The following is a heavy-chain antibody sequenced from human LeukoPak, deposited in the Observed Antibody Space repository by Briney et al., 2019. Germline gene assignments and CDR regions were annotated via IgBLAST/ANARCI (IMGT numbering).Heavy chain of an antibody. CDR2: IYSNGST. CDR1: GFTVSSNY. Sequence: PGGSLRLSCAASGFTVSSNYMSWVRQAPGKGLEWASIIYSNGSTYYADSMKGRFTISRDNSKNTLYLQMNSLRAEDTAVYYCAAVQVGANYYFDYWGQGTLVTVSS. CDR3: AAVQVGANYYFDY. D-gene: IGHD1-26*01. J-gene: IGHJ4*02. V-gene: IGHV3-53*01.